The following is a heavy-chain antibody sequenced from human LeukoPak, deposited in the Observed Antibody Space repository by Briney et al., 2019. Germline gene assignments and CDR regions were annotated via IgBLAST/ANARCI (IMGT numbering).Heavy chain of an antibody. CDR1: GFTFSSYS. CDR3: ARGPSYYYDSSGFYYFDY. D-gene: IGHD3-22*01. J-gene: IGHJ4*02. CDR2: ISSGNSYI. V-gene: IGHV3-21*01. Sequence: GGSLRLSCAASGFTFSSYSMSWVRQAPGKGLEWVSSISSGNSYISYADSVKGRFTISRDNAANSLYLQMNSLRAEDTAVYYCARGPSYYYDSSGFYYFDYWGQGTLVTVSS.